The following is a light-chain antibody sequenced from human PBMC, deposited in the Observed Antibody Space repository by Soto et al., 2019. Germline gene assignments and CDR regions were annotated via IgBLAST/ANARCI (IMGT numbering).Light chain of an antibody. J-gene: IGLJ1*01. Sequence: QSVLTQVASVSGSPGQSITISCTGTSSDVGTFNLVSWYQQHPGKAPKLMIYEVNKRPSGVPDRFSGSKSGNTASLTVSGLQAEDEGDYYCSSHAGSKRVFGTGTKVTVL. CDR2: EVN. CDR1: SSDVGTFNL. CDR3: SSHAGSKRV. V-gene: IGLV2-14*02.